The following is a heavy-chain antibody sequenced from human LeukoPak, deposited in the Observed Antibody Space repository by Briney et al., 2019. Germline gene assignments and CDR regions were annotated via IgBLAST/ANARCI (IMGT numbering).Heavy chain of an antibody. Sequence: ASVKVSCKASGYTFTGYYMHWVRQAPGQGLEWMGWINPNSGGTNNAQKFQGRVTMTRDTSISTAYMELSRLRSDDAAVYYCAIFTVTTVPIDYWGQGTLVTVSS. CDR2: INPNSGGT. CDR3: AIFTVTTVPIDY. D-gene: IGHD4-17*01. CDR1: GYTFTGYY. J-gene: IGHJ4*02. V-gene: IGHV1-2*02.